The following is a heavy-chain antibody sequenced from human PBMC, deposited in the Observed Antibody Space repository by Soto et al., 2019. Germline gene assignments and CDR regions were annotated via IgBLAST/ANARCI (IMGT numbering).Heavy chain of an antibody. J-gene: IGHJ5*02. V-gene: IGHV5-51*01. Sequence: PGESLQISCKGSGYSFTNYWIGWVRQMPGKGLEWMGMIYPDDSDTKYSPSFQGQVTFSADKSINTAYLQWSSLKASDTAIYYCARLEWLSLAAWFDPWGQGTLVTVS. CDR3: ARLEWLSLAAWFDP. CDR1: GYSFTNYW. D-gene: IGHD3-3*01. CDR2: IYPDDSDT.